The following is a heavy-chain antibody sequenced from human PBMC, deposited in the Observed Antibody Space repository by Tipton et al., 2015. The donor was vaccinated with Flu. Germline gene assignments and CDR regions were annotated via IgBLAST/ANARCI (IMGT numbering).Heavy chain of an antibody. CDR3: AKKGVFSPAASWFGS. CDR2: ISASSDAT. Sequence: SLRLSCVASGFTFSSCTMSWVRQAPAGKGLEWVSAISASSDATHYADSVKGRFAISRDNSKNTLYLQMDSLRAEDTAVYYCAKKGVFSPAASWFGSWGQGTLVTVSS. CDR1: GFTFSSCT. D-gene: IGHD2-2*01. J-gene: IGHJ5*01. V-gene: IGHV3-23*01.